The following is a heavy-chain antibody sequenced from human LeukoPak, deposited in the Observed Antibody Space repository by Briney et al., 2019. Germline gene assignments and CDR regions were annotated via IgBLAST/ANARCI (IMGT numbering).Heavy chain of an antibody. CDR2: IYYSGST. CDR1: GGAISSYY. D-gene: IGHD5-18*01. V-gene: IGHV4-59*01. Sequence: SETLSLTCTVSGGAISSYYWSWIRQLPGKGVEWIGYIYYSGSTNYNPSLKSRVTISVDTSKNQFSLKLSSVTAADTAVYYCASFTAMANDAFDIWGQGTMVTVSS. J-gene: IGHJ3*02. CDR3: ASFTAMANDAFDI.